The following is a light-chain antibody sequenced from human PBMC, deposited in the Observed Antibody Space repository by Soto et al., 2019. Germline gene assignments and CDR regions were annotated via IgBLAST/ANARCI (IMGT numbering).Light chain of an antibody. V-gene: IGKV3-11*01. CDR2: DAS. Sequence: EIVMTQSPATLSVSPGERATLSCRASQSVSSNLAWYQQKPGQAPRLLIYDASNRVPGIPARFSGSGSGTDFTLTISSLEPEDFAVYYCQQRSNWPWTFGQGTKVEIK. CDR1: QSVSSN. J-gene: IGKJ1*01. CDR3: QQRSNWPWT.